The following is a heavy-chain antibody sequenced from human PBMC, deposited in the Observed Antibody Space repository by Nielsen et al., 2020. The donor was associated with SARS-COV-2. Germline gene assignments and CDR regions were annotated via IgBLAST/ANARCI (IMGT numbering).Heavy chain of an antibody. D-gene: IGHD4/OR15-4a*01. V-gene: IGHV3-23*01. CDR1: GFSFNTHA. Sequence: GGSLRLSCAASGFSFNTHAMDWVRQAPGKGLEWVSGISGRGHKSFYADSVKGRFTISRDNSKNTAYPQMHSLRAEDTALYYCAKENFESTDYGEDAFDIWGQGTLVTVSS. J-gene: IGHJ3*02. CDR3: AKENFESTDYGEDAFDI. CDR2: ISGRGHKS.